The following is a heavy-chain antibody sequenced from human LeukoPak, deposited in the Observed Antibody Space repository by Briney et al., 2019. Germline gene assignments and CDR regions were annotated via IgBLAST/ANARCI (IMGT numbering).Heavy chain of an antibody. J-gene: IGHJ3*02. V-gene: IGHV3-11*01. Sequence: GGSLRLSCAASGFTFGDYYMSWIRQTPGKGLEWISYISSSGSAVFYADSVKGRFTISRDNAKNSLYLQMNSLRAEDTAMYYCARDVGYRYAQMFFDIWGQGTMVTVSS. D-gene: IGHD5-18*01. CDR3: ARDVGYRYAQMFFDI. CDR1: GFTFGDYY. CDR2: ISSSGSAV.